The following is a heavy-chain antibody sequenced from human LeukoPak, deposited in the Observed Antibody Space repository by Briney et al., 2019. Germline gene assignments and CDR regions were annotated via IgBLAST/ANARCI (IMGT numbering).Heavy chain of an antibody. D-gene: IGHD3-22*01. V-gene: IGHV3-30*02. CDR1: GFPFSSYG. J-gene: IGHJ4*02. Sequence: GGSLSLSCAASGFPFSSYGMHWVRQAPGKGLEWVAFIRYDGSNKYYADSVKGRFTISRDNSKNTLYLQMNSLRAEDTAVYYCAKVMRPAYYYDSSEIDYWGQGTLVTVSS. CDR3: AKVMRPAYYYDSSEIDY. CDR2: IRYDGSNK.